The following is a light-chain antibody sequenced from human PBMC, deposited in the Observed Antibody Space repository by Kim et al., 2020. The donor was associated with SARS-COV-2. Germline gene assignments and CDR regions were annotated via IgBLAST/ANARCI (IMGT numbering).Light chain of an antibody. CDR1: TSDFVTYNY. CDR2: EVS. Sequence: PAHSVAISSSGTTSDFVTYNYVSWYQQHPGKAPKLIIYEVSKRPSGVPDRFSGSKSGNTASLTVSGLQAEDEADYYCTSHAGNNYVFGTGTKVTVL. V-gene: IGLV2-8*01. J-gene: IGLJ1*01. CDR3: TSHAGNNYV.